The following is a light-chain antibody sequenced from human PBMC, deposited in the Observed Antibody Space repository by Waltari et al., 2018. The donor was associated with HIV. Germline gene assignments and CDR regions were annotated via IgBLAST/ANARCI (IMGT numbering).Light chain of an antibody. V-gene: IGKV3-20*01. CDR1: QSVSNNY. J-gene: IGKJ1*01. Sequence: EIVLTQSPGTLSLSPGERATLSCRASQSVSNNYLAWYQHKPGQAPRLLIYGASSRATGIPDRFSGSGSGTDFTLTISRLEPEDFAFYYCQHYDNSPRTFDQGTKVEIK. CDR2: GAS. CDR3: QHYDNSPRT.